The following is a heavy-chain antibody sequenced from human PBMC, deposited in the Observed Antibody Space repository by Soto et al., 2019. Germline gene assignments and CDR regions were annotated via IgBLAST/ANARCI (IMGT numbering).Heavy chain of an antibody. Sequence: HPGGSLRLSCAASGIIVSTNYMSWVRQAPGKGPEWVSAMYDSGKTSYADSVRGRFTISRDSSKNTLYLQMNSLRVEDTALFYCARGFERTAYDVWGQGTMVTVSS. CDR2: MYDSGKT. CDR3: ARGFERTAYDV. CDR1: GIIVSTNY. V-gene: IGHV3-66*01. J-gene: IGHJ3*01. D-gene: IGHD1-1*01.